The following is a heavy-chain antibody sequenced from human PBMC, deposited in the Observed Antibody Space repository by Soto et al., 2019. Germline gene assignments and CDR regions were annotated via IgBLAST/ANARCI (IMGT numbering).Heavy chain of an antibody. V-gene: IGHV3-21*01. CDR3: ARGLSSEFDY. J-gene: IGHJ4*02. D-gene: IGHD3-22*01. Sequence: GGSLRLSCAASGFTFSSYIMNWVRQAPGKGLEWVSSISSSSSYIYYADSVKGRFTISRDNAKNSLYLQMNSLRAEDTAVYYCARGLSSEFDYWGQGTLVTVSS. CDR2: ISSSSSYI. CDR1: GFTFSSYI.